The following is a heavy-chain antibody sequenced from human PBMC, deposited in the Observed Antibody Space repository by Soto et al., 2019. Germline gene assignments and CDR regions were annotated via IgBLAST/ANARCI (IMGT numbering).Heavy chain of an antibody. D-gene: IGHD3-22*01. CDR3: AIPYYYDSSGYSLGGFVGYAFDI. J-gene: IGHJ3*02. CDR2: INAGNGNT. V-gene: IGHV1-3*01. CDR1: GYTFTSYA. Sequence: GASVKVSCKASGYTFTSYAMHWVRQAPGQRLEWMGWINAGNGNTKYSQKFQGRVAITRDTSASTAYMELSSLRSEDTAVYYCAIPYYYDSSGYSLGGFVGYAFDIWGQGTMVTVSS.